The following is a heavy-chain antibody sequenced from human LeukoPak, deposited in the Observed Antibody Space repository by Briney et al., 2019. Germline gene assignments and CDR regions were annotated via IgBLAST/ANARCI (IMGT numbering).Heavy chain of an antibody. CDR2: ISSSSTYI. J-gene: IGHJ4*02. CDR1: GFPFSTYS. D-gene: IGHD3-10*01. Sequence: GGSLRLSCAASGFPFSTYSMNWVRQAPGKGLEWVSFISSSSTYIDYADSVKGRFTISRDNTKNSLFLQMNNLRAEDTAVYYCARRSYHGPECYPRSWGQGTLVTVSS. V-gene: IGHV3-21*01. CDR3: ARRSYHGPECYPRS.